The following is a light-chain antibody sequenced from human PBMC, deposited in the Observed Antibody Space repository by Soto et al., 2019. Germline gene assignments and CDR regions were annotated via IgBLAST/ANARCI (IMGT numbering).Light chain of an antibody. V-gene: IGKV3-15*01. CDR2: GAS. J-gene: IGKJ1*01. CDR3: QQYNNWWT. CDR1: QSVSSN. Sequence: EIVLTQSPATLSLSPGERATLSCRASQSVSSNLAWYQQKPGQAPRLLIYGASTRATGIPARFSGSGSGTDFTLTISRLEPEDFAVYYCQQYNNWWTFGQGTKVDIK.